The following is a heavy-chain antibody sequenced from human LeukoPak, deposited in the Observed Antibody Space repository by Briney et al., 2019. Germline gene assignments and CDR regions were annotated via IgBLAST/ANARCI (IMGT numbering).Heavy chain of an antibody. Sequence: GRSLRLSCAASGFTLSNYGMHWVLHAPAEGLEWVAVIWVDGSNKYFTASVQGRFTISRDNSKSTMYLQMNSLRAEDTAVYYCASRGITGTTSYNYFDPWGQGTLVTVSS. D-gene: IGHD1-7*01. J-gene: IGHJ5*02. CDR2: IWVDGSNK. V-gene: IGHV3-33*01. CDR1: GFTLSNYG. CDR3: ASRGITGTTSYNYFDP.